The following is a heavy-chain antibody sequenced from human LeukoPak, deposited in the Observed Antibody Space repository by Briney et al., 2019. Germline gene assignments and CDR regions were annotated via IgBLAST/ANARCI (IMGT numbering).Heavy chain of an antibody. V-gene: IGHV3-11*04. Sequence: LSLTCTVSGGSISSGGYYWSWVRQAPGKGLEWVSYISSSGSTIHYADSVKGRFTISRDNAKKSVYLQMNSLRAEDTAVYYCARGINDNNPAVFDYWGQGTLVTVSS. CDR2: ISSSGSTI. CDR1: GGSISSGGYY. J-gene: IGHJ4*02. D-gene: IGHD1/OR15-1a*01. CDR3: ARGINDNNPAVFDY.